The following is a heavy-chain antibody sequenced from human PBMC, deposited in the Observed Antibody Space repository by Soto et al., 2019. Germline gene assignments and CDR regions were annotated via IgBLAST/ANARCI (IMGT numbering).Heavy chain of an antibody. V-gene: IGHV3-30*03. J-gene: IGHJ6*02. CDR3: ATLRPKLLWFGELSDGMDV. CDR2: ISYDGSNK. Sequence: QVQLVESGGGVVQPGRSLRLSCAASGFTFSSYGMHWVRQAPGKGLEWVAVISYDGSNKYYADPVKGRFTISRDNSKNTLYLQMNSLRAEDTAVYYCATLRPKLLWFGELSDGMDVWGQGTTVTVSS. D-gene: IGHD3-10*01. CDR1: GFTFSSYG.